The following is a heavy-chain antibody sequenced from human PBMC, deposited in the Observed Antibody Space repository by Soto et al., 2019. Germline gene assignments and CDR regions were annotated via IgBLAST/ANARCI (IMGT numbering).Heavy chain of an antibody. J-gene: IGHJ4*02. D-gene: IGHD6-6*01. CDR2: ISGYNGNI. CDR3: AREGQLGY. CDR1: GYTFSSYG. Sequence: QVQLVQSGAEVKKPGASVKVSCRTSGYTFSSYGFIWVRQAPGQGLEWIGWISGYNGNINYAQRFQGRVTMTTDTSTSTAYMELRSLRSDATAVYYCAREGQLGYWGQGTLVTVSS. V-gene: IGHV1-18*01.